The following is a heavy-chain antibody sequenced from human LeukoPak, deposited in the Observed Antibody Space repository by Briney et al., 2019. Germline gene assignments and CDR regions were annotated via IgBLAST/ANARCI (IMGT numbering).Heavy chain of an antibody. CDR3: ARGKSRGVGVTGLDY. J-gene: IGHJ4*02. Sequence: SQTLSLTCTVSGGSISSGSYYWSWIRQPAGKGLEWIGRIYTSGSTNYNPPLKSRVTISVDTSNNQNSLKLNSVTAADTAIYYCARGKSRGVGVTGLDYWGQGNLVTVSS. V-gene: IGHV4-61*02. CDR2: IYTSGST. CDR1: GGSISSGSYY. D-gene: IGHD6-19*01.